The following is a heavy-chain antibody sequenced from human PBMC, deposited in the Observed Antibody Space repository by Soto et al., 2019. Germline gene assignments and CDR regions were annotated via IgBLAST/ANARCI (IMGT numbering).Heavy chain of an antibody. CDR1: GFTFSIYT. D-gene: IGHD3-9*01. Sequence: GGSLRLSCAASGFTFSIYTMHWVRQAPGKGLEWVSSISSSGTYIHYADSMKGRVTVSRNNSNNSLSLQMTSLRADDTAVYHCARDGGNDWDSWGQGSLVTVSS. CDR2: ISSSGTYI. CDR3: ARDGGNDWDS. V-gene: IGHV3-21*01. J-gene: IGHJ1*01.